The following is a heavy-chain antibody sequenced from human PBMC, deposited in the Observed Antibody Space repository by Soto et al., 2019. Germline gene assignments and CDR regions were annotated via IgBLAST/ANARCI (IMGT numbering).Heavy chain of an antibody. CDR3: ATSYYYGSGPMGEIDY. Sequence: QVQLVQSGAEVKKPGASVKVSCKASGYTFTSYGITWVRQAPGQGLEWMGWISAYNGNTNYAQKPQGRVTMTTDTSTSTAYMELRSLRSDDTAVYYCATSYYYGSGPMGEIDYWGQGTLVTVSS. V-gene: IGHV1-18*01. J-gene: IGHJ4*02. D-gene: IGHD3-10*01. CDR2: ISAYNGNT. CDR1: GYTFTSYG.